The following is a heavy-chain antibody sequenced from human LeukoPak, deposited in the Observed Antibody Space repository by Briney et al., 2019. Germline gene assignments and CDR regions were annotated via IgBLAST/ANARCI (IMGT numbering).Heavy chain of an antibody. J-gene: IGHJ6*03. Sequence: PGGSLGLSCAASGFTVSSNYMSWVRQSPGKGLEWVSVIYSDGSTYYADSVKGRFTISRDNSKNTLYFQMNSLRAEDTAVYYCARATYSSSYYYYYYMDVWGKGTTVTVSS. CDR1: GFTVSSNY. CDR2: IYSDGST. D-gene: IGHD6-6*01. CDR3: ARATYSSSYYYYYYMDV. V-gene: IGHV3-53*01.